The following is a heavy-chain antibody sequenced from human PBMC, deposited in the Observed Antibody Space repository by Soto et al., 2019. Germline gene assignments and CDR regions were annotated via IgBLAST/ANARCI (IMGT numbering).Heavy chain of an antibody. CDR1: GFTFSSYA. J-gene: IGHJ4*02. CDR3: ARDWAAAGPFDY. CDR2: ISGSGGST. D-gene: IGHD6-13*01. V-gene: IGHV3-23*01. Sequence: EVQLLESGGGLVQPGGSLRLSCAASGFTFSSYAMSWVRQAPGKGLEWVSAISGSGGSTYYADSVKGRFTISRDNPKNTLYLQMNSLRAEDTAVYYCARDWAAAGPFDYWGQGTLVTVSS.